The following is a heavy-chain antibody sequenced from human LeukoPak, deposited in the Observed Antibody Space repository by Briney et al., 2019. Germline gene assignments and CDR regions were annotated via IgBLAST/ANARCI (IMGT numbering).Heavy chain of an antibody. CDR1: GFTFNYYA. CDR2: IPFDGSES. CDR3: AKEGIAAAGYFDY. J-gene: IGHJ4*02. D-gene: IGHD6-13*01. V-gene: IGHV3-30*18. Sequence: GGSLRLSCAASGFTFNYYAMHWVRQAPGRGLQWVAVIPFDGSESYYTDSVRGRFTISRDNSKNTLYLQMNNLRPEDTAIYYCAKEGIAAAGYFDYWGQGTLVTVSS.